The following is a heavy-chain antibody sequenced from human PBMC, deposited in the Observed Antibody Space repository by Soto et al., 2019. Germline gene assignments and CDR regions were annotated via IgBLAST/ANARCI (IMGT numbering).Heavy chain of an antibody. CDR1: GFTFDSDT. V-gene: IGHV3-21*04. CDR2: ISPSRTYI. Sequence: SCAASGFTFDSDTMNWVRQAPGKGLEWVSSISPSRTYIYYADSVKGRFTISRDNSKNTLYLQINSLSAEDTAVYYCAKDSLPYTANDYWGQGTVVTVSS. J-gene: IGHJ4*02. CDR3: AKDSLPYTANDY. D-gene: IGHD2-2*02.